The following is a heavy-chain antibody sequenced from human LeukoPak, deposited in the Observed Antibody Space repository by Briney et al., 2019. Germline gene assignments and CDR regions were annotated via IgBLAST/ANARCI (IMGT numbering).Heavy chain of an antibody. V-gene: IGHV1-2*02. CDR3: ARANALYCSSTSCLFDY. Sequence: ASVKVSCKASGYTFSSYDINWVRQAPGQGLGWMGWMNPNSGGTYYAQNFHDRITLTRDTSISTAYMELSRLRSDDTAIYYCARANALYCSSTSCLFDYWGQGTLVTVSS. CDR1: GYTFSSYD. CDR2: MNPNSGGT. J-gene: IGHJ4*02. D-gene: IGHD2-2*01.